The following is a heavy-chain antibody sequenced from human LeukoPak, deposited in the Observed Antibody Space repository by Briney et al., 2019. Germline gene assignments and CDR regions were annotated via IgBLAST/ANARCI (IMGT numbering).Heavy chain of an antibody. J-gene: IGHJ3*02. CDR1: GYTFTSYD. Sequence: GASVKVSCKASGYTFTSYDINWVRHATGQGLECMGWMNPNSGNTGYAQKFQGRVTITRNTSISTAYMELSSLRSEDTAVYYCVRDRRFLDPLGAFDIWGQGTMVTVSS. CDR2: MNPNSGNT. V-gene: IGHV1-8*03. D-gene: IGHD3-3*01. CDR3: VRDRRFLDPLGAFDI.